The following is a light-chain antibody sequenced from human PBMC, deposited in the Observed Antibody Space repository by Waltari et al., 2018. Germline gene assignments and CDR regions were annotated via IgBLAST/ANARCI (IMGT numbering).Light chain of an antibody. CDR1: QSVSSN. J-gene: IGKJ1*01. Sequence: EIVMTQSPATLSVSPGDTATLSCRASQSVSSNLAWFQQKPGQAPRLLIYDTSSRVTGIPGRFSGSGSVTEFTLTISSLQSEDFAVYYCQQFNNWPRTFGQGTKVEIK. CDR2: DTS. CDR3: QQFNNWPRT. V-gene: IGKV3D-15*01.